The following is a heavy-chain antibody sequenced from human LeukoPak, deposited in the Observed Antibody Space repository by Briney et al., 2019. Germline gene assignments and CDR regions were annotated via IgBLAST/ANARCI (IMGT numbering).Heavy chain of an antibody. V-gene: IGHV3-53*01. J-gene: IGHJ4*02. D-gene: IGHD3-10*01. CDR2: IYSGGST. Sequence: PGGSLRLSCAASGFTFRTYAMNWVRQAPGKGLEWVSVIYSGGSTYYADSVKGRFTISRDNSKNTLYLQMNSLRAEDTAVYYCARAPRVRGVIGYFDYWGQGTLVTVSS. CDR1: GFTFRTYA. CDR3: ARAPRVRGVIGYFDY.